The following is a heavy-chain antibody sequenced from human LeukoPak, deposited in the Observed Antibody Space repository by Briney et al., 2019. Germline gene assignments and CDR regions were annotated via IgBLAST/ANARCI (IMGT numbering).Heavy chain of an antibody. CDR2: IYHSGST. Sequence: NPSETLSLTCTVSGGSISSGDYYWSWIRQHPGKGLEWIGYIYHSGSTYYNPSLKSRATISLDTSKNQFSLKLSSVTPADTAVYYCARETGGGDSYGVWGQGTLFTVSS. CDR1: GGSISSGDYY. D-gene: IGHD5-18*01. CDR3: ARETGGGDSYGV. J-gene: IGHJ4*02. V-gene: IGHV4-31*03.